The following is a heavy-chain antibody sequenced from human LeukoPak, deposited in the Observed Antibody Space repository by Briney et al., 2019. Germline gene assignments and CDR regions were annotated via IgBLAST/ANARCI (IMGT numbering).Heavy chain of an antibody. J-gene: IGHJ6*03. V-gene: IGHV3-74*01. CDR3: ARISITIFGVDPYYYYYYMDV. Sequence: GGSLRLSCAASGFTFSSYWMHWVRQAPGKGLVWVSRINSDGSSTSYADSVKGRFTISRDNAKNTLYLQMNSLRAEDTAVYYCARISITIFGVDPYYYYYYMDVWGKGTTVTVSS. D-gene: IGHD3-3*01. CDR1: GFTFSSYW. CDR2: INSDGSST.